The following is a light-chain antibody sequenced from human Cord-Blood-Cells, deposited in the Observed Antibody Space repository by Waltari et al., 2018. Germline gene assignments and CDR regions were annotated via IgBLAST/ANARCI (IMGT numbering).Light chain of an antibody. CDR1: QSVSSY. V-gene: IGKV3-11*01. J-gene: IGKJ4*01. CDR2: DAS. CDR3: QQRSNWPLT. Sequence: EIVLTQSPATLSLSPAERATLSCRASQSVSSYLAWYQQNPGQAPRLLIYDASNRATGIPARFSGSGSGTDFTLTISSLEPEDFAVYYCQQRSNWPLTFGGGTKVEIK.